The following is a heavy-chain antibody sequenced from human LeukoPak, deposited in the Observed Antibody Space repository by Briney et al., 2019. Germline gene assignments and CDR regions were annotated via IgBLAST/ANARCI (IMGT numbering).Heavy chain of an antibody. Sequence: ASVKVSCKASGYTFFSYGISWVRQAPGQGLEWMGWISGYNGVTNYAQKLQGRVTMTTDTSTTTVYMELRSLRSDDTAVYYCARDAPYYYDSSGPMGAFDIWGQGTMVTVSS. V-gene: IGHV1-18*01. J-gene: IGHJ3*02. CDR3: ARDAPYYYDSSGPMGAFDI. D-gene: IGHD3-22*01. CDR1: GYTFFSYG. CDR2: ISGYNGVT.